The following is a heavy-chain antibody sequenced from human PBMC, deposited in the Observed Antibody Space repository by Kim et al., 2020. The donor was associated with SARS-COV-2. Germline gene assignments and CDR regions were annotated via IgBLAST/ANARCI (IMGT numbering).Heavy chain of an antibody. CDR1: GFTFSSYA. CDR2: ISYDGSNK. CDR3: ARQEQLY. Sequence: GGSLRLSCAASGFTFSSYAMHWVRQAPGKGLEWVAVISYDGSNKYYADSVKGRFTISRDNSKNTLYLQMNSLRAEDTAVYYCARQEQLYWGQGTLVTVSS. V-gene: IGHV3-30*04. D-gene: IGHD6-13*01. J-gene: IGHJ4*02.